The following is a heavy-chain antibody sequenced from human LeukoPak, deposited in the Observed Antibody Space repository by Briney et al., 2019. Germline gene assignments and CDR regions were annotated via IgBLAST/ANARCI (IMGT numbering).Heavy chain of an antibody. CDR1: GFTVSSNY. CDR2: IYSGGST. V-gene: IGHV3-53*01. J-gene: IGHJ4*02. CDR3: AGGGGYYDSSGYSDY. Sequence: GGSLRLSCATSGFTVSSNYMSWVRQAPGKGLEWVSVIYSGGSTYYADAVKRRFTISRDNSKNTLYLQIISLRAEETAVDYCAGGGGYYDSSGYSDYWGQGTLVTVSS. D-gene: IGHD3-22*01.